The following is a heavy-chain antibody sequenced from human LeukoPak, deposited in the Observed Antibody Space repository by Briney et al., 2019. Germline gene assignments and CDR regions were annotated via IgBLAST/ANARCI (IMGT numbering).Heavy chain of an antibody. J-gene: IGHJ4*02. D-gene: IGHD2-2*02. V-gene: IGHV3-21*01. Sequence: GGSLRLSCAASGFTFSSYSMNWVRQAPGKGLEWVSSISSSSSHIYYADSVKGRFTISRDNAKNSLYLQMNSLRAEDTAVYYCARGGYCSRTSCYTEMAAAGNGEAYWGQGTLVTVSS. CDR2: ISSSSSHI. CDR1: GFTFSSYS. CDR3: ARGGYCSRTSCYTEMAAAGNGEAY.